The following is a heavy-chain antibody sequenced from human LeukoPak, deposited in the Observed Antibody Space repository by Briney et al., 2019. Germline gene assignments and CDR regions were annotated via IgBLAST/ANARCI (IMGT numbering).Heavy chain of an antibody. V-gene: IGHV1-18*01. CDR2: ISAYNGNT. J-gene: IGHJ4*02. Sequence: ASVKVSCKASGGSFNTYTFSWVRQAPGQGLEWMGWISAYNGNTNYAQKLQGRVTMTTDTSTSTAYMELRSLRSDDTAVYYCARDFWSAHWDYWGQGTLVTVSS. CDR1: GGSFNTYT. D-gene: IGHD3-3*01. CDR3: ARDFWSAHWDY.